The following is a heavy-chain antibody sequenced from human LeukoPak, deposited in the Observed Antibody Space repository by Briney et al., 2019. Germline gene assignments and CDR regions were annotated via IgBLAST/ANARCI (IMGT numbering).Heavy chain of an antibody. D-gene: IGHD4-17*01. CDR3: ARGGAVTYYYYYMDV. Sequence: PGGSLRLSCAASGFTFSSYAMSWVRQAPGKGLEWVSAISGSGGSTYYADSVKGRFTISRDNSKNTLYLQMNSLRAEDTALYYCARGGAVTYYYYYMDVWGKGTTVTVSS. J-gene: IGHJ6*03. CDR2: ISGSGGST. V-gene: IGHV3-23*01. CDR1: GFTFSSYA.